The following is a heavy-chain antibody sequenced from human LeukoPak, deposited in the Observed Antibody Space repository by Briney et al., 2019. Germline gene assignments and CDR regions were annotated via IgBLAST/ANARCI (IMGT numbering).Heavy chain of an antibody. CDR1: GFTFSSYG. Sequence: GGSPRLSCAASGFTFSSYGMHWVRQAPGKGLEWVTFIRYDGSNKYYADSVKGRFTISRDNSKNTLYLQMNSLRAEDTAVYYCAKDSSVYYYDSRSLDYWGQGTLVTVSS. CDR3: AKDSSVYYYDSRSLDY. D-gene: IGHD3-22*01. J-gene: IGHJ4*02. CDR2: IRYDGSNK. V-gene: IGHV3-30*02.